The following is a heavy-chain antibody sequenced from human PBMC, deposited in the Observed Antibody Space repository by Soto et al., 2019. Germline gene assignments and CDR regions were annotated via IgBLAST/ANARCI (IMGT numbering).Heavy chain of an antibody. CDR1: GFTFSYYW. Sequence: GGSLRLSCGASGFTFSYYWMSWVRQAPGKGLEWVANIKQDGSERYSMDSVKGRFTISRDNAKNSLYLQMNTLRAEDTAFYYCARIFGSGSRPYYFDYWGQGTLVTVSS. CDR3: ARIFGSGSRPYYFDY. CDR2: IKQDGSER. D-gene: IGHD3-10*01. J-gene: IGHJ4*02. V-gene: IGHV3-7*01.